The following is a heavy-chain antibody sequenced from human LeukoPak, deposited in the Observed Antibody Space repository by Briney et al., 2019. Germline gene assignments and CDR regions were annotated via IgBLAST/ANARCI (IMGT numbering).Heavy chain of an antibody. J-gene: IGHJ4*02. CDR1: GGTFSSYA. Sequence: ASVKVSCRASGGTFSSYAISWVRQAPGQGLEWMGGIIPIFGTANHAQKFQGRVTITADESTSTAYMELSSLRSEDTAVYYCARELDSGGSCYESCYFDYWGQGTLVTVSS. CDR3: ARELDSGGSCYESCYFDY. CDR2: IIPIFGTA. V-gene: IGHV1-69*13. D-gene: IGHD2-15*01.